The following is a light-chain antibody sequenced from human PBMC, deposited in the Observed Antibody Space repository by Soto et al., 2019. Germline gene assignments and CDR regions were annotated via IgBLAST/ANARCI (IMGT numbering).Light chain of an antibody. Sequence: EIVVTQSPATLSVSPWERFTLSCRASQGVGSTLAWYRQQPGQAPRLLIYDAYIRATGVPARFSGSGSGTEFTLTISSLQSEDFAVYYCQHYKTWPLAFGGGTKVDIK. CDR3: QHYKTWPLA. CDR2: DAY. J-gene: IGKJ4*01. V-gene: IGKV3-15*01. CDR1: QGVGST.